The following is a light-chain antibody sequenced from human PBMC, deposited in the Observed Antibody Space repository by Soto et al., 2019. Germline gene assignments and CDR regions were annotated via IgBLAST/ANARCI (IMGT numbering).Light chain of an antibody. Sequence: QSALTQPASVSGSPGQSITISCTGTSSDVGGYNYVSWYQQHPGIAPKLLIYDVTNRPSGVSNRFSGSKSGNTASLTISGLQAEDEADYYCSSYTSSSILVFGGGTKLTVL. J-gene: IGLJ2*01. V-gene: IGLV2-14*01. CDR2: DVT. CDR3: SSYTSSSILV. CDR1: SSDVGGYNY.